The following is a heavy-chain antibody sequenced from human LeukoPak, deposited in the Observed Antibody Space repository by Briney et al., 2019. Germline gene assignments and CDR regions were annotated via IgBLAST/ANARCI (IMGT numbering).Heavy chain of an antibody. CDR1: GFTFSNAW. J-gene: IGHJ4*02. D-gene: IGHD2-21*01. Sequence: GGSLRLSCAASGFTFSNAWMSWVRQAPGKGLEWVSAISGSGGSTYYADSVKGRFTISRDNSKNTLYLQMNSLRAEDTAVYYCAVFGDASLDYWGQGTLVTVSS. CDR2: ISGSGGST. CDR3: AVFGDASLDY. V-gene: IGHV3-23*01.